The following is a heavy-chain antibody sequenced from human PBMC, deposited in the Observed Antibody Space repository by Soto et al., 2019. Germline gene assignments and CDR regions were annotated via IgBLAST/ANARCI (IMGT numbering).Heavy chain of an antibody. CDR3: ARGNARPPLYYYYGMDV. CDR1: GFTVSSYA. D-gene: IGHD2-2*01. V-gene: IGHV3-30-3*01. Sequence: QVQLVESGGGVVQPGRSLRLSCAASGFTVSSYAMHWVRQAPGKGLEWVAVISYDGSNKYYADSVKGRFTISRDNSKNTLYLQMNSLRAEDTAVYYCARGNARPPLYYYYGMDVWCQGTTVTVSS. J-gene: IGHJ6*02. CDR2: ISYDGSNK.